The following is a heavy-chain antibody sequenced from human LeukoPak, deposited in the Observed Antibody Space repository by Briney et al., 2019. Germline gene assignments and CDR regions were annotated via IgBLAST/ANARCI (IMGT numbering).Heavy chain of an antibody. CDR2: IIPIFGTA. V-gene: IGHV1-69*13. D-gene: IGHD4-17*01. Sequence: SVKVSCKASGGTFSSYAISWVRQAPGQGLEWMGGIIPIFGTANYAQKFQGRVTITADESTSTAYMELSSLRSEDTAVYYCARGSMTTVTTLVPNFDYWGQGTLVTVSS. J-gene: IGHJ4*02. CDR3: ARGSMTTVTTLVPNFDY. CDR1: GGTFSSYA.